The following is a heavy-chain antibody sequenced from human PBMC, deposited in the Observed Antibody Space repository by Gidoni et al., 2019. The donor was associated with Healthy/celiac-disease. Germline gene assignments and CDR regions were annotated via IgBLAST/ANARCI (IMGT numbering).Heavy chain of an antibody. D-gene: IGHD1-7*01. CDR1: GYTFTSYY. J-gene: IGHJ6*02. CDR3: ARNGATKLELNYYYYGMDV. CDR2: INPSGGST. V-gene: IGHV1-46*01. Sequence: QVQLVQSGAEVKKPGASVKVSCKASGYTFTSYYMHWVRQAPGQGLEWMGIINPSGGSTSYAQKFQGRVTMTRDTSTSTVYMELSSLRSEDTAVYYCARNGATKLELNYYYYGMDVWGQGTTVTVSS.